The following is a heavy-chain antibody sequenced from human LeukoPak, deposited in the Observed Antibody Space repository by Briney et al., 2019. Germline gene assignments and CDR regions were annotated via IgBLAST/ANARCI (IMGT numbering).Heavy chain of an antibody. D-gene: IGHD3-3*01. CDR3: AREIDVWSGYLGATFDY. CDR1: GFTFSSYA. Sequence: GGSLRLSCAASGFTFSSYAMSWVRQAPGKGLEWVSAISGSGGSTYYADSVKGRFTISRDNSKNTLYLQMNSLRAEDTAVYYCAREIDVWSGYLGATFDYWGQGTLVTVSS. V-gene: IGHV3-23*01. J-gene: IGHJ4*02. CDR2: ISGSGGST.